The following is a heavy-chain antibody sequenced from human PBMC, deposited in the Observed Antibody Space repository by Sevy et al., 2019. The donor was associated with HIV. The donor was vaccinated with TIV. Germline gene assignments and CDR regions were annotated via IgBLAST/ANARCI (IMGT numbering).Heavy chain of an antibody. V-gene: IGHV3-23*01. D-gene: IGHD2-15*01. CDR2: ISGSGGST. CDR3: AKGRFEGAYCSGGSCYSEPNYYYYGMDV. J-gene: IGHJ6*02. CDR1: GFTFSSYA. Sequence: GGSLRLSCAASGFTFSSYAMSWVRQAPGKGLEWVSAISGSGGSTYYADSVKGRFTISRDNSKNTLYLQMNSLRAEDTAVYYWAKGRFEGAYCSGGSCYSEPNYYYYGMDVWGQGTTVTVSS.